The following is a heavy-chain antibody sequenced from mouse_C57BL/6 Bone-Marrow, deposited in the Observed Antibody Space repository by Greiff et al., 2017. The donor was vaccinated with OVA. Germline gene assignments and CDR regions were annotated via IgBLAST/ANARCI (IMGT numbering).Heavy chain of an antibody. D-gene: IGHD2-5*01. CDR2: IYPRSGNT. J-gene: IGHJ2*01. CDR3: ARDPAYYSNRVEGY. Sequence: QGQLQQAGAELARPGASVKLYCKASGYTFTSYGISWVKQRTGQGLEWIGEIYPRSGNTYYNEKFKGKATLTADKSSSTAYMELRSLTSEDSAVYVCARDPAYYSNRVEGYWGQGTTLTVSS. V-gene: IGHV1-81*01. CDR1: GYTFTSYG.